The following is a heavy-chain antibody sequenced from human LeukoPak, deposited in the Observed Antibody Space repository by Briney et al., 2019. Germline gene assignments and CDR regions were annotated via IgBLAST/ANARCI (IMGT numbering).Heavy chain of an antibody. CDR2: INGSGDST. J-gene: IGHJ4*02. D-gene: IGHD4-11*01. CDR1: GFTFGTYA. CDR3: AKAYVVYSNPPTSFDY. V-gene: IGHV3-23*01. Sequence: GGSLRLSCAVSGFTFGTYAMSWVRQAPGKGLEWVSGINGSGDSTYYADSVKGRFTISRDNSKNTLYLQMNSLRAEDTAVHYCAKAYVVYSNPPTSFDYWGQGTLVTVSS.